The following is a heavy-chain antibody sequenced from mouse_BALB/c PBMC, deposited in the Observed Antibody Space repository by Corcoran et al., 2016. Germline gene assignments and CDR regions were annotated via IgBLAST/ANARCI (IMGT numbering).Heavy chain of an antibody. V-gene: IGHV1-69*02. CDR1: GYTFTSYW. D-gene: IGHD1-1*01. Sequence: QVQLQQPGAELVRPGASVKLSCKASGYTFTSYWINWVKQRPGQGLEWIGNIYPSDSYTNYNQKFKDKATLTVDKSSSTAYMQLSSPTSEDSAVYYCTRYYGSAGYFDVWGAGTTVTVSS. J-gene: IGHJ1*01. CDR2: IYPSDSYT. CDR3: TRYYGSAGYFDV.